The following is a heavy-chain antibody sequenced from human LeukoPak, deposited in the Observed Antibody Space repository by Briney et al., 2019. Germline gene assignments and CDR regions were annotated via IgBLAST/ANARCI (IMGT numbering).Heavy chain of an antibody. CDR1: GFTFNSYA. CDR3: AKNGDYYGSGSLDY. D-gene: IGHD3-10*01. J-gene: IGHJ4*02. CDR2: ISGGGGTT. V-gene: IGHV3-23*01. Sequence: GGSLRLSCAASGFTFNSYAMTWVRQAPGKGLEWVTVISGGGGTTYYADSVKGRFTISRDNSKNMLYLQMTSLRAEDTAVYNCAKNGDYYGSGSLDYWGQGTLVTVSS.